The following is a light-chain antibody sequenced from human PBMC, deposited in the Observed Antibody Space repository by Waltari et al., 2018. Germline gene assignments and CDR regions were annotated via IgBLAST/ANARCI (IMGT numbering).Light chain of an antibody. CDR3: CSYAGSSTWV. J-gene: IGLJ3*02. CDR1: SSAVGSYNL. Sequence: QSALTQPASVSGSPGQSITISCTGTSSAVGSYNLVSWYQQHPGKAPKLMIYEGSKRPSGVSNRFSGSKSGNTAPLTISGLQAEDEADYYCCSYAGSSTWVFGGGTKLTVL. CDR2: EGS. V-gene: IGLV2-23*01.